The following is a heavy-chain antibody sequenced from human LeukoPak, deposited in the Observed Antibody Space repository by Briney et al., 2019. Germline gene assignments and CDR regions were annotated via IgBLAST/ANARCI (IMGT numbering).Heavy chain of an antibody. D-gene: IGHD6-13*01. V-gene: IGHV3-66*01. J-gene: IGHJ4*02. Sequence: GGSLRLSCAASGFIVSGDFMSWVRQAPGKGLEWVSVIYSDGSTYYADSVKGRFTISRDNAKNSLYLQMNSLRAEDTALYYCARDMTITGADDYWGQGTRVTVSS. CDR1: GFIVSGDF. CDR3: ARDMTITGADDY. CDR2: IYSDGST.